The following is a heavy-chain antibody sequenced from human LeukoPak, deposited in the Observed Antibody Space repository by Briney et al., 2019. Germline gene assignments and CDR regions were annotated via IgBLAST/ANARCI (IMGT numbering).Heavy chain of an antibody. D-gene: IGHD5-18*01. CDR2: IRYDGSNK. J-gene: IGHJ4*02. CDR3: AKDGSGSEWRHDY. CDR1: GFTFSSYG. V-gene: IGHV3-30*02. Sequence: HPGGSLRLSCAASGFTFSSYGMHWVRQAPGKGLEWVAFIRYDGSNKYYADSVKGRFTISRDNSKNTLYLQMNSLRAEDTAVYYCAKDGSGSEWRHDYWGQGTLVTVSS.